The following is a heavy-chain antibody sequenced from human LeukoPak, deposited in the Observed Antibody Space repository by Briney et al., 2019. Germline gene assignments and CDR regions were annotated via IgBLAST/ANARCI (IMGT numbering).Heavy chain of an antibody. V-gene: IGHV3-30*02. CDR3: AKTSGRLYGSGREY. Sequence: PGGSLRLSCAASGFTFSSYGMHWVRQAPGKGLEWVAFIRYDGSNKYNADSVKGRFTISRDNSKNTLYLQMNSLRAEDTAVYYCAKTSGRLYGSGREYWGQGTLVTVSS. CDR2: IRYDGSNK. D-gene: IGHD3-10*01. CDR1: GFTFSSYG. J-gene: IGHJ4*02.